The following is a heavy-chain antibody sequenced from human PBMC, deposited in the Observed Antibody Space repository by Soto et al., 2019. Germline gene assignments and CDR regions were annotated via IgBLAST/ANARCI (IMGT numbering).Heavy chain of an antibody. CDR2: IYYSGST. Sequence: SETLSLTCTVSGGSISSRSYYWGWIRQPPGKGLEWIGSIYYSGSTYYNPSLKSRVTISVDTSKNQFSLKLSSVTAADTAVYYCARLGYCSSTSCYEGGSSMDVWGKGTTVTVSS. J-gene: IGHJ6*03. CDR1: GGSISSRSYY. CDR3: ARLGYCSSTSCYEGGSSMDV. V-gene: IGHV4-39*01. D-gene: IGHD2-2*01.